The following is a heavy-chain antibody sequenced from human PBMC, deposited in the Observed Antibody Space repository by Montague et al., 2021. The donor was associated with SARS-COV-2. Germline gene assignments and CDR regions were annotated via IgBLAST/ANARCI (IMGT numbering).Heavy chain of an antibody. D-gene: IGHD6-19*01. CDR2: IYYSGST. V-gene: IGHV4-59*01. CDR3: ARGSGWMGNAFDI. CDR1: GGSISSYY. J-gene: IGHJ3*02. Sequence: SETLSLTCTVSGGSISSYYWSWIRQPPAKGLEWIGYIYYSGSTNXNPSLKSRVTVSVDTSKNQFSLKLSSVTAADTAVYYCARGSGWMGNAFDIWGQGAMVTVSS.